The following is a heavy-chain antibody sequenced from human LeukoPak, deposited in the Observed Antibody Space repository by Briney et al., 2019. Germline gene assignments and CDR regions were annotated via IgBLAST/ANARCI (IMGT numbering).Heavy chain of an antibody. V-gene: IGHV4-30-2*01. J-gene: IGHJ4*02. CDR3: ARGESTGYLDYFDH. CDR2: TYHSGST. D-gene: IGHD3-22*01. Sequence: TLSLTCGVSGDSISRGGFSWSWIRQPPGKGLEWIGYTYHSGSTYYNPSLKSRVTISIDRSENQFSLKLDSVTAADTAVYYCARGESTGYLDYFDHWGQGTLVTVSS. CDR1: GDSISRGGFS.